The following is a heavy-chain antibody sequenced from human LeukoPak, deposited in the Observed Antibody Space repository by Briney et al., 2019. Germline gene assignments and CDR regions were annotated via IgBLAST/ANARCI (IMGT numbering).Heavy chain of an antibody. Sequence: GGSLRLSCAASGFTFSNYGMHWVRQAPGKGLEWVAFIRYDGNNKYYADSVKGRFTISRDNSKNTLYLQMNSLRSEDTAVYYCATTEALRTLDYWGQGTLVTVSS. CDR1: GFTFSNYG. V-gene: IGHV3-30*02. J-gene: IGHJ4*02. CDR2: IRYDGNNK. CDR3: ATTEALRTLDY. D-gene: IGHD1-1*01.